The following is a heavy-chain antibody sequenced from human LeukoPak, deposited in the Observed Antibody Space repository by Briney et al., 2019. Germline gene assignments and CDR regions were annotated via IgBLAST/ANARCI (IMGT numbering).Heavy chain of an antibody. V-gene: IGHV1-46*01. J-gene: IGHJ4*02. CDR3: ARDLKPTVTKFGY. CDR1: GYTFSSYY. Sequence: ASVKVSCKASGYTFSSYYMHWVRQAPGQGLEWMGIINPSGGSTNYAQKFQGRVTMTRDTSTSTVYMELSSLRSDDTAVYYCARDLKPTVTKFGYWGQGTLVTVSS. D-gene: IGHD4-17*01. CDR2: INPSGGST.